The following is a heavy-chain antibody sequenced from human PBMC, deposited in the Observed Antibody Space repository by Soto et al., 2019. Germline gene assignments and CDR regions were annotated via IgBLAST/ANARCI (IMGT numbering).Heavy chain of an antibody. CDR3: AKGTVAGTPFDY. Sequence: QVQLVESGGGVVQPGRSLRLSCAASGFTFSSYGMHWVRQAPGKGLEWVAVISYDGSNKYYADSVKGRFTISRDNSKNTLYLQMNSLRAEDTAVYYCAKGTVAGTPFDYWGQGTLVTVSS. CDR1: GFTFSSYG. D-gene: IGHD6-19*01. CDR2: ISYDGSNK. J-gene: IGHJ4*02. V-gene: IGHV3-30*18.